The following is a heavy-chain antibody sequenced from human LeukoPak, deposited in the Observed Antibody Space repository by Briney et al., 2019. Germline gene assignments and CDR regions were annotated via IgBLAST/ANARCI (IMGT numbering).Heavy chain of an antibody. J-gene: IGHJ3*02. CDR3: ARENAVAGRGEAFDI. V-gene: IGHV1-69*04. CDR1: GGTFSSYA. D-gene: IGHD6-19*01. Sequence: ASVKVSCKASGGTFSSYAISWVRQAPGQGLEWMGRIIPILGIANYAQKFQGRVTITADKSTSTAYMELSSLRSEDTAVCYCARENAVAGRGEAFDIWGQGTMVTVSS. CDR2: IIPILGIA.